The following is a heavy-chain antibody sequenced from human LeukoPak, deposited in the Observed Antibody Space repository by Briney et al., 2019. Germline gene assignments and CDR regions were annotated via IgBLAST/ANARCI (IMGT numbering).Heavy chain of an antibody. Sequence: PSETLSLTCIVSGHSISSGYYWGWIRQPPGKGLEWIGSIYYDGTTYYSPSLKSRVTVLRDTSKNQFSLKLSSVTAADTAVYYCARVPRSYYYYYYMDVWGKGTTVTVSS. J-gene: IGHJ6*03. V-gene: IGHV4-38-2*02. CDR3: ARVPRSYYYYYYMDV. CDR2: IYYDGTT. CDR1: GHSISSGYY.